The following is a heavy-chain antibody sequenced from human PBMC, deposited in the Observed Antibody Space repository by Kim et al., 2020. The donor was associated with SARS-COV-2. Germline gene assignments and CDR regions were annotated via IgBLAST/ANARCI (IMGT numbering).Heavy chain of an antibody. J-gene: IGHJ5*02. D-gene: IGHD6-19*01. CDR3: AKAQESVAGYNWFDP. Sequence: DPGKGRFTISRDNAKNSLYLQRNSLRAEDTALYYCAKAQESVAGYNWFDPWGQGTLVTVSS. V-gene: IGHV3-9*01.